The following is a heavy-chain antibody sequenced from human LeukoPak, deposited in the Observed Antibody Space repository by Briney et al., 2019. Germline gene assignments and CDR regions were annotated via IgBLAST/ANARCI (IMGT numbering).Heavy chain of an antibody. CDR2: IRSGGSST. CDR3: AKEVRESAGFYFDY. Sequence: GGPLKFSCPAPEFSFDRYALSGVRRPPGGGRDWVSVIRSGGSSTYYADSVKGRFTISRDNSKNTLYLQMNSLRAEDTAVYYCAKEVRESAGFYFDYWGQGTLVTVSS. D-gene: IGHD3-10*01. V-gene: IGHV3-23*01. CDR1: EFSFDRYA. J-gene: IGHJ4*02.